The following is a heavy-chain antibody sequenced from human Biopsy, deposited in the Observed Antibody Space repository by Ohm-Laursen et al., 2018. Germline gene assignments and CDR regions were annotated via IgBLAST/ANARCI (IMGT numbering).Heavy chain of an antibody. J-gene: IGHJ3*01. CDR2: LYTRGNT. CDR1: VGSLSGYY. D-gene: IGHD6-19*01. CDR3: ARGAALAVAPRADDGFDL. Sequence: SDTQSLTRTVSVGSLSGYYWNWMRLPGGKGLEWIGRLYTRGNTNYNPSLKSRVTLSVDTSRNQFFLRLSSVTAADTGIYYCARGAALAVAPRADDGFDLWGQGTMVTVSS. V-gene: IGHV4-4*07.